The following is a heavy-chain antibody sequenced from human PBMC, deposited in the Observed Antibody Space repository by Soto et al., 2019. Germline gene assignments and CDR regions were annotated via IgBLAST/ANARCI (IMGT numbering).Heavy chain of an antibody. CDR3: SRDTSGHIGSSWYYFDY. Sequence: QVQLVQTGAEVKKPGSSVKVSCKASGGTFNTFAISWVRQAPGQGLEWMGGIIHKFGTAKYTQKFQGRVTITADEATRTAYMELSWLRSEDTAAYYCSRDTSGHIGSSWYYFDYWGQGTLVTVSS. CDR1: GGTFNTFA. J-gene: IGHJ4*02. CDR2: IIHKFGTA. V-gene: IGHV1-69*01. D-gene: IGHD6-13*01.